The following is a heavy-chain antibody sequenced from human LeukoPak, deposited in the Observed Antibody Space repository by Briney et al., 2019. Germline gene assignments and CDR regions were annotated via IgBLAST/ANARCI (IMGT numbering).Heavy chain of an antibody. CDR2: ISSSSSYI. CDR1: GFTFSSYS. Sequence: GGSLRLPCAASGFTFSSYSMNWVRQAPGKGLEWVSSISSSSSYIYYADSVKGRFTISRDNAKNSLYLQMNSLRAEDTAVYYCARGLRAETYDAFDIWGQGTMVTVSS. V-gene: IGHV3-21*01. D-gene: IGHD4-17*01. J-gene: IGHJ3*02. CDR3: ARGLRAETYDAFDI.